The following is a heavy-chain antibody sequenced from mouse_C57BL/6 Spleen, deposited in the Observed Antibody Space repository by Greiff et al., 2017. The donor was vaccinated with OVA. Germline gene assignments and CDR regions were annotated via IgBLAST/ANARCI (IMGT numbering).Heavy chain of an antibody. Sequence: VQLQQSGAELVKPGASVKISCKASGFAFRSSWMNWVKQRPGTGLEWIGQIYPGDGDTNYNGKFKGKATMTADKSSSTAYMQLSSLTSEDSAVYFCARSGGYWYFDVWGTGTTVTVSS. V-gene: IGHV1-80*01. J-gene: IGHJ1*03. CDR3: ARSGGYWYFDV. D-gene: IGHD1-1*02. CDR2: IYPGDGDT. CDR1: GFAFRSSW.